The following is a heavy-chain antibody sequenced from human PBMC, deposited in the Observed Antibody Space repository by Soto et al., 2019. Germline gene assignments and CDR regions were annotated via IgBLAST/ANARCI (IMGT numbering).Heavy chain of an antibody. CDR2: IDNAGSSA. CDR3: TRVGGSVSGMDV. V-gene: IGHV3-74*01. Sequence: EVQLVESGGGLVQPGGSLRLSCAASGFTFSIYWMHWVRQAPGKGPVWGSRIDNAGSSARYADSVKGRFTISRDNAKNTVYLQMNSLRAEDTAVYYCTRVGGSVSGMDVWGQGTTVTVSS. D-gene: IGHD1-26*01. J-gene: IGHJ6*02. CDR1: GFTFSIYW.